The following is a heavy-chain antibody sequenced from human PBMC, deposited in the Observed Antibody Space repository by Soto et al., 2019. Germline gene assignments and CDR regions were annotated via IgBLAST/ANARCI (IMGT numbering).Heavy chain of an antibody. CDR3: ARGENWNLNWFDL. J-gene: IGHJ5*02. D-gene: IGHD1-1*01. Sequence: SVKVSCKASGGTFSSYAISWVRQAPGQGLEWMGGIIPIFGTANYAQKFQGRVTITADESTSTAYMELSSLRSEDTAVYYCARGENWNLNWFDLWGQGTLVTVSS. CDR2: IIPIFGTA. V-gene: IGHV1-69*13. CDR1: GGTFSSYA.